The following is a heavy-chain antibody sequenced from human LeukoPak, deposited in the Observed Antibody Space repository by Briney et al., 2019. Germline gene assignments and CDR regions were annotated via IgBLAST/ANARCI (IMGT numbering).Heavy chain of an antibody. CDR3: ASSSPYYYDSSGYSGLDY. D-gene: IGHD3-22*01. V-gene: IGHV3-33*08. CDR2: IWYDGSNK. Sequence: PGGSLRLSCAASGFTVSSNYMNWVRQAPGKGLEWVAVIWYDGSNKYYADSVKGRFTISRDNSKNTLYLQMNSLRAEDTAVYYCASSSPYYYDSSGYSGLDYWGQGTLVTVSS. J-gene: IGHJ4*02. CDR1: GFTVSSNY.